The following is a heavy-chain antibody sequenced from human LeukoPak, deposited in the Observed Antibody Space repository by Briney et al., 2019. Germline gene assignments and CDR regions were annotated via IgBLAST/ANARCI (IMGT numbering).Heavy chain of an antibody. CDR1: GFTFSSYW. V-gene: IGHV3-7*01. CDR2: IKQDGSEK. Sequence: PGGSLRLSCAASGFTFSSYWMSWVRQAPGKGLEWVANIKQDGSEKYYVDSVKGQFTISRDNAKNSLYLQMNSLRAEDTAVYYCARTLYRGVSDYWGQGTLVTVSS. J-gene: IGHJ4*02. D-gene: IGHD3-10*01. CDR3: ARTLYRGVSDY.